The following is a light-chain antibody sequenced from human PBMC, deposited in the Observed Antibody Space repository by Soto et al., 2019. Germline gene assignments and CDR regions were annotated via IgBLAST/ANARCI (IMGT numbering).Light chain of an antibody. CDR2: DVA. J-gene: IGLJ1*01. CDR1: SNDLGRYNY. CDR3: AAWDDSRNGYV. Sequence: QSVLTQPRSVSGSPGQSVTISCTGTSNDLGRYNYVTWYQQHPGEAPKLVMYDVAQRPSGVPDRFSGSKSGTSASLAISGLQSEDETDYYCAAWDDSRNGYVFGTGTKVTVL. V-gene: IGLV2-11*01.